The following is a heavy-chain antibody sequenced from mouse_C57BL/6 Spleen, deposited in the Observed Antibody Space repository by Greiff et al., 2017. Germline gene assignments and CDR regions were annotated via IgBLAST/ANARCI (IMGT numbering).Heavy chain of an antibody. J-gene: IGHJ2*01. V-gene: IGHV7-3*01. CDR1: GFTFTDYY. Sequence: EVKVEESGGGLVQPGGSLSLSCAASGFTFTDYYMSWVRQPPGKALEWLGFIRNKANGYTTEYSASVKGRFTISRDNSQSILYLQMNALRAEDSATYYCARGLDYFDYWGQGTTLTVSS. D-gene: IGHD3-3*01. CDR3: ARGLDYFDY. CDR2: IRNKANGYTT.